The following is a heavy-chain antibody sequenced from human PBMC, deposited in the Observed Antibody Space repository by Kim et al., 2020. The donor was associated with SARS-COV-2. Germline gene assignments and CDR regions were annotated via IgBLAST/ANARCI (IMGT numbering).Heavy chain of an antibody. V-gene: IGHV4-39*07. CDR1: GGSISSSSYY. D-gene: IGHD1-26*01. CDR3: ACLGGDY. J-gene: IGHJ4*02. CDR2: IYYSGGT. Sequence: SETLSLTCTVSGGSISSSSYYWGWIRQPPGKGLEWIGSIYYSGGTYYNPSLKSRVTISVDTSKNQFSLKLSSVTAADTAVYYCACLGGDYWGQGTLVTVSS.